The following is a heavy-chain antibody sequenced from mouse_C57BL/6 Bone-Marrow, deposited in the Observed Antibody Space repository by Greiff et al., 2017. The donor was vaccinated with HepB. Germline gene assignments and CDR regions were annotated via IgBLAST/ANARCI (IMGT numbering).Heavy chain of an antibody. Sequence: QVQLQQPGAELVKPGASVNLSCKASGYTFTSYWMQWVKQRPGQGLEWIGEIDPSDSYTNYNQKFKGKATLTVDTSSSTAYMQLSSLTSEDSAVYYCTRVITTVVAHWYFDVWGTGTTVTVSS. CDR3: TRVITTVVAHWYFDV. CDR2: IDPSDSYT. V-gene: IGHV1-50*01. J-gene: IGHJ1*03. D-gene: IGHD1-1*01. CDR1: GYTFTSYW.